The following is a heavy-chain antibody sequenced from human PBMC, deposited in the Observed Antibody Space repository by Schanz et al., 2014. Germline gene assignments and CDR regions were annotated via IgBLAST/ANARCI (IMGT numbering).Heavy chain of an antibody. CDR3: AKGMGYRSGGTCYDYYYYGLDV. CDR1: GFTFSSYG. J-gene: IGHJ6*02. CDR2: IWYDENNK. D-gene: IGHD2-15*01. V-gene: IGHV3-33*06. Sequence: QVQLVESGGGVVQFGRSLRLSCVASGFTFSSYGMHWVRQAPGKGLEWVAVIWYDENNKYYADSVKGRFTMSRDNSKNTLYLQMNSLRAEDTAVYYCAKGMGYRSGGTCYDYYYYGLDVWGQGTTVTVSS.